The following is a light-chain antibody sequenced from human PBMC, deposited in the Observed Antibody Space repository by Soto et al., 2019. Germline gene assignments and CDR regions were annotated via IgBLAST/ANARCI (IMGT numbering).Light chain of an antibody. Sequence: QSVLTQPASVSGSPGQSIAISCTGTGSDVGGYNHVSWYQQHPGKAPKLMIYEVSNRPSGVSDRFSGSKSGNTASLTISGLQAEDEADYYCSSYTSSNTWVFGGGTKLTVL. V-gene: IGLV2-14*01. CDR2: EVS. CDR1: GSDVGGYNH. CDR3: SSYTSSNTWV. J-gene: IGLJ3*02.